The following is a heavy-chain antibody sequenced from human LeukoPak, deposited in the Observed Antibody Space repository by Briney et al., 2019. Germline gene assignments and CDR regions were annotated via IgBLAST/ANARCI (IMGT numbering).Heavy chain of an antibody. CDR3: ARDQQANIGDAFDI. CDR1: GDSVSSNIAA. D-gene: IGHD4/OR15-4a*01. J-gene: IGHJ3*02. V-gene: IGHV6-1*01. Sequence: SQNLSLTCAISGDSVSSNIAAWNWIRQSPSRGLEWLGRTFYRSKWYTDYAVSVRGRITINPDTSKNQFSLHLSSVTPEDTAVYYCARDQQANIGDAFDIWGQGTMVTVSS. CDR2: TFYRSKWYT.